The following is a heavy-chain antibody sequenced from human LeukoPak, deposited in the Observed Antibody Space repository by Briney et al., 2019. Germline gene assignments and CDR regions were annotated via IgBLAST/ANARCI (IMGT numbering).Heavy chain of an antibody. J-gene: IGHJ4*02. CDR1: GGSISSSSYY. D-gene: IGHD3-3*01. Sequence: SETLSLTCTVSGGSISSSSYYWGWIRQPPGKGLEWIGSIYYSGSTYYNPSLKSRVTISVDTSKNQFSLKLSSVTAADTAVYYCARLAPDLRFPLDYWGQGTLVTVSS. V-gene: IGHV4-39*01. CDR2: IYYSGST. CDR3: ARLAPDLRFPLDY.